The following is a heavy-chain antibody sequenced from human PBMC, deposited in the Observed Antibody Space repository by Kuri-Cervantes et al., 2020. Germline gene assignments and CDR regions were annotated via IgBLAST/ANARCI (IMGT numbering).Heavy chain of an antibody. J-gene: IGHJ3*02. Sequence: ETLSLTCAASGFTFSRYWMSWVRQAPGKGLEWVANIKQDGGDKYYVESVKGRFTISRDNAKNSLYLQMNSLRAEDTAVYYCARSYLSRLTSHLHCSGGSCYSFDAFDIWGQGTIVTVSS. CDR3: ARSYLSRLTSHLHCSGGSCYSFDAFDI. CDR2: IKQDGGDK. CDR1: GFTFSRYW. D-gene: IGHD2-15*01. V-gene: IGHV3-7*01.